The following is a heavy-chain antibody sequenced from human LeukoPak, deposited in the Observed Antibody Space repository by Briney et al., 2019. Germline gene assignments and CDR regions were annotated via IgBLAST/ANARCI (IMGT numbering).Heavy chain of an antibody. V-gene: IGHV4-34*01. CDR3: ARPYYYDGSGYLDY. D-gene: IGHD3-22*01. Sequence: PSETLSLTCAVYGGSFSGYYWSWIGQPPGKGLEWIGEINHSGSTNYNPSLKSRVTISVDTSKNQFSLKLSSVTAADTAVYYCARPYYYDGSGYLDYWGQGTLVTVSS. CDR1: GGSFSGYY. CDR2: INHSGST. J-gene: IGHJ4*02.